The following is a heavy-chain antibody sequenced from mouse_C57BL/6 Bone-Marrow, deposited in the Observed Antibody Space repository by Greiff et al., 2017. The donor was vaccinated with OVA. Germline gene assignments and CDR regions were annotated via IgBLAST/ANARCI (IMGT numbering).Heavy chain of an antibody. D-gene: IGHD1-1*01. CDR1: GYTFTDYN. Sequence: VQLQESGPELVKPGASVKISCKASGYTFTDYNMNWVKQSTGQSLEWIGVINPNYGSTSYNQKFKGKATLTVDQSSSTAYMQLNSLTSEDSAVYDCARRGTVVVFDDWGKGTTLTVSS. CDR3: ARRGTVVVFDD. CDR2: INPNYGST. J-gene: IGHJ2*01. V-gene: IGHV1-39*01.